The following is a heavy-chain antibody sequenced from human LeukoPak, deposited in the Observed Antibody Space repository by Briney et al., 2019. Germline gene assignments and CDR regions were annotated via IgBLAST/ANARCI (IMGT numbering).Heavy chain of an antibody. J-gene: IGHJ6*03. Sequence: SETLSLTCTVSGDSINSYYWSWIRQPAGRGLEWIGRVYLTRSTDYNPSLRSRVIMSLDRSKNQFSLQVTSVTAADTAVYYCARESRIVEGDGYYMDVWGKGTTVTISS. D-gene: IGHD1-26*01. CDR2: VYLTRST. V-gene: IGHV4-4*07. CDR3: ARESRIVEGDGYYMDV. CDR1: GDSINSYY.